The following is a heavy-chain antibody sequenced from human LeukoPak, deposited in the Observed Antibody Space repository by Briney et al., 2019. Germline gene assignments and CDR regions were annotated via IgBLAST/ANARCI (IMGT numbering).Heavy chain of an antibody. V-gene: IGHV3-23*01. CDR2: ISGSGGST. J-gene: IGHJ4*02. CDR3: AKDITMVRGVIHFDY. D-gene: IGHD3-10*01. Sequence: GGSLRLSCAASGFTFSSYAMSWVRQNPGKGLKWVSIISGSGGSTYYADSVKGRFTISRDNSKNTLYLQMNSLRAEDTAVYYCAKDITMVRGVIHFDYWGQGTLVTVSS. CDR1: GFTFSSYA.